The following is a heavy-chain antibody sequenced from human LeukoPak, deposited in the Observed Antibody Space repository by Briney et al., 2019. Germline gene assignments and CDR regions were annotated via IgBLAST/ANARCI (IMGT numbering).Heavy chain of an antibody. CDR3: ACEGIAVAGTGRHYFDY. CDR2: ISSSSSYI. CDR1: GFTFSSYS. J-gene: IGHJ4*02. V-gene: IGHV3-21*01. Sequence: GGSLRLSCAASGFTFSSYSMNWVRQAPGQGLEWVSSISSSSSYIYYADSVKGRFTISRDNAKNSLYLQMNSLRAEDTAVYYCACEGIAVAGTGRHYFDYWGQGTLVTVSS. D-gene: IGHD6-19*01.